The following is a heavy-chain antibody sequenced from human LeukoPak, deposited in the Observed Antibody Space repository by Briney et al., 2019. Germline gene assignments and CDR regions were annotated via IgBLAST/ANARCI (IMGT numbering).Heavy chain of an antibody. CDR1: GFNFGDYG. CDR3: AKEGRRYFDY. V-gene: IGHV3-30*18. CDR2: ISYDGSNK. Sequence: GGSLRLSCAASGFNFGDYGMSWVRQVPGKGLEWVAQISYDGSNKHYGDSVKGRFTIARDNSKNTLFLQMNSLRGEDTAVYYCAKEGRRYFDYWGQGNLVTVST. J-gene: IGHJ4*02.